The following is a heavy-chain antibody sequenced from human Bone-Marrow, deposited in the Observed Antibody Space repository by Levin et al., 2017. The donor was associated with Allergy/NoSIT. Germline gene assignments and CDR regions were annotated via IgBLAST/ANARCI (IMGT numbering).Heavy chain of an antibody. J-gene: IGHJ3*01. CDR3: ARDQYSSGWYSAFDL. Sequence: TGGSLRLSCAASGFTFSTHWMSWVRQAPGKGLEWVANIQQDGSEKNYVDSVKGRFTISRDNAKNSLYLQMNSLRAEDTAVYYCARDQYSSGWYSAFDLWGQGTMVTVSS. D-gene: IGHD6-19*01. CDR2: IQQDGSEK. CDR1: GFTFSTHW. V-gene: IGHV3-7*01.